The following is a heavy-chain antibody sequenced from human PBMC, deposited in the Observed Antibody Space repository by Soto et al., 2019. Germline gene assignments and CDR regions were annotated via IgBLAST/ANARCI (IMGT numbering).Heavy chain of an antibody. V-gene: IGHV3-33*01. CDR1: GFTFSNYG. CDR2: IWYDGSNK. D-gene: IGHD5-18*01. CDR3: AREGYVDTAMVIPYFDY. Sequence: PGESLKISCAASGFTFSNYGMHWVRQAPGKGLEWVAVIWYDGSNKYYADSVKGRFTISRDNSKNTLYLQMNSLRAEDTAVYYCAREGYVDTAMVIPYFDYWGQGTLVTVSS. J-gene: IGHJ4*02.